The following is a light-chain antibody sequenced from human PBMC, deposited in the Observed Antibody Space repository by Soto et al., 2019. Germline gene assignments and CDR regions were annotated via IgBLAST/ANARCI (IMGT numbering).Light chain of an antibody. V-gene: IGKV3-11*01. Sequence: EIVLTQSPASLSWSPGEGATLSCRASQSVSDYLAWYQQKPGQAPRLLIYDTYKRVTGIPSRFSGSGSGTDFTLTISSLEPEDFALYFCQHDSNRFPITFAQGTRLAIK. CDR1: QSVSDY. CDR3: QHDSNRFPIT. CDR2: DTY. J-gene: IGKJ5*01.